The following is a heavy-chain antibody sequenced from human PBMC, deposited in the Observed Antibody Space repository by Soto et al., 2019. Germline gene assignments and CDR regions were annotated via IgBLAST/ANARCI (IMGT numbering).Heavy chain of an antibody. CDR3: ARADGFGVVTAFMDY. D-gene: IGHD3-3*01. Sequence: QLQLQESGPGLVKPSETLSLICTVSGGSISSSHYHWGWIRQPPGKGLEWIASIHYSGSTHYNPSLTSRVTVPMDTSQSKFALRLSPTSAADTAVYYCARADGFGVVTAFMDYWGQGTLVTVSS. CDR1: GGSISSSHYH. J-gene: IGHJ4*02. CDR2: IHYSGST. V-gene: IGHV4-39*01.